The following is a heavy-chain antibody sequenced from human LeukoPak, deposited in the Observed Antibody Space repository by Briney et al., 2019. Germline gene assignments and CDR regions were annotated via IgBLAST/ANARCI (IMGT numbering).Heavy chain of an antibody. V-gene: IGHV1-18*01. D-gene: IGHD3-3*01. CDR3: ARGIFGVVRAAFNI. Sequence: ASVKVSCKASGYTFTSYGISWVRQAPGQGLEWMGWISAYNGNTNYAQKLQGRVTMTTDTSTSTAYMELRSLRSDDTAVYYCARGIFGVVRAAFNIWGQGTMVTVSS. CDR2: ISAYNGNT. J-gene: IGHJ3*02. CDR1: GYTFTSYG.